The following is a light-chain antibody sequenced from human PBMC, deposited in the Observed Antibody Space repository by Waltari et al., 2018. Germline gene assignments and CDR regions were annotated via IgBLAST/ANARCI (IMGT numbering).Light chain of an antibody. CDR1: QSVSSN. Sequence: EIVMTQSPATLSVSPVERATLSCRARQSVSSNLAWYQQKPGQAPRLLIYGASTRATGVPARFSGSGSGTDFTLTISGLQSEDYAVYFCHQHNSWPPLSFGGGTKVEIK. V-gene: IGKV3-15*01. CDR3: HQHNSWPPLS. CDR2: GAS. J-gene: IGKJ4*01.